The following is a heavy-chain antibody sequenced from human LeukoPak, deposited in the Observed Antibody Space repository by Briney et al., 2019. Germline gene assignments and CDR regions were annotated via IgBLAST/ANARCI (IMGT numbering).Heavy chain of an antibody. V-gene: IGHV4-34*01. J-gene: IGHJ3*02. CDR1: GGSFSGYY. CDR3: AKSNGYGLVDI. CDR2: INHSGST. Sequence: SETLSLTCAVYGGSFSGYYWSWIRQPPGKGLEWIGEINHSGSTNYNPSLKSRVTISLDTSRNQFSLKLNSVAAADTAVYYCAKSNGYGLVDIWGQGTMVTVSS. D-gene: IGHD3-10*01.